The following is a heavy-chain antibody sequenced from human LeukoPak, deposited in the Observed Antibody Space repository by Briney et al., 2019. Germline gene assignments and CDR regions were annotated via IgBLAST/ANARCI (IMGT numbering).Heavy chain of an antibody. Sequence: SETLSLTCTVSGGSISSYHWSWIRQPPGKGLEWIGYIYYSGSTNYNPSLKSRVTISVDTSKNQFSLKLSSVTAADTAVYYCARAGVTYYFDYWGQGTLVTVSS. D-gene: IGHD2-8*01. CDR2: IYYSGST. J-gene: IGHJ4*02. V-gene: IGHV4-59*01. CDR1: GGSISSYH. CDR3: ARAGVTYYFDY.